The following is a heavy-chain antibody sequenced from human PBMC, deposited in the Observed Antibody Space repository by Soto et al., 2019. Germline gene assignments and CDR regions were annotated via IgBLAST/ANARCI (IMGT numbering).Heavy chain of an antibody. CDR2: IIPIFGTA. Sequence: SVKVSCKASGGTFSSYAISWVRQAPGQGLEWMGGIIPIFGTANYAQKFQGRVTITADESTSTAYMELSSLRSEDTAVYYCAISCSSTSCYRGGSPPETYYYYYYGMDVWGQGTTVTVSS. CDR3: AISCSSTSCYRGGSPPETYYYYYYGMDV. D-gene: IGHD2-2*01. CDR1: GGTFSSYA. J-gene: IGHJ6*02. V-gene: IGHV1-69*13.